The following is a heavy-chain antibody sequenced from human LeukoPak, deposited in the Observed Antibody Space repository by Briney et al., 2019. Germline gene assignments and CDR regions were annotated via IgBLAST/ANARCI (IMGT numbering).Heavy chain of an antibody. Sequence: GGSLRLSCGASGFNVRSSYMSWVRQAPGKGLEWVSVIYSGGSIYYADSVKGRFTISRDNSKNTLNLQMNSLRAEDTAVYYCARVAVSGPTGWFDSWGQGTLVIVSS. CDR3: ARVAVSGPTGWFDS. J-gene: IGHJ5*01. D-gene: IGHD2-8*02. CDR1: GFNVRSSY. CDR2: IYSGGSI. V-gene: IGHV3-66*01.